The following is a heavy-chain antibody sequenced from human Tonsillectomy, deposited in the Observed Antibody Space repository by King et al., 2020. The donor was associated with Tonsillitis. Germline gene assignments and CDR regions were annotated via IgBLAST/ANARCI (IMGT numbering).Heavy chain of an antibody. CDR1: GFIFGDYA. CDR3: AKDALYDILTGYVDY. Sequence: VQLVESGGGLVQPGRSLRLSCAVSGFIFGDYAMHWVRHVPGKGLEWVSSISWNSGNIGYADSAKGRFTISRDHANNSLYLQMNSLRAEDTALYYCAKDALYDILTGYVDYWGQGTLVTVSS. CDR2: ISWNSGNI. J-gene: IGHJ4*02. D-gene: IGHD3-9*01. V-gene: IGHV3-9*01.